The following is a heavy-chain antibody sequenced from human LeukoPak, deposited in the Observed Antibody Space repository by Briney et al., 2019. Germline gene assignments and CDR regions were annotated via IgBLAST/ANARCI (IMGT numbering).Heavy chain of an antibody. J-gene: IGHJ6*03. CDR1: GGTFSSYA. CDR3: ATRYDYVWGSYRKYYYYYMDV. D-gene: IGHD3-16*02. Sequence: ASVKVSCKASGGTFSSYAISWVRQAPGQGLERMGGIIPIFGTANYAQEFQGRVTITADESTSTAYMELSSLRSEDTAVYYCATRYDYVWGSYRKYYYYYMDVWGKGTTVTISS. CDR2: IIPIFGTA. V-gene: IGHV1-69*13.